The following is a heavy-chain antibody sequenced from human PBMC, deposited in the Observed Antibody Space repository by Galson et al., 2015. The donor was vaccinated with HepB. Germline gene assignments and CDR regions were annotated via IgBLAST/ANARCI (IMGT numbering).Heavy chain of an antibody. CDR1: EFTFRSYE. J-gene: IGHJ5*02. Sequence: LRLSCAASEFTFRSYEMNWVRQAPGKGLGWVSYISSSGSTIYYADSVKGRFTISRDNAKNSLYLQMNSLRAEDTAVYYCARGVGPTSGLNWFDPWGQGTLVTVSS. V-gene: IGHV3-48*03. CDR3: ARGVGPTSGLNWFDP. D-gene: IGHD5-12*01. CDR2: ISSSGSTI.